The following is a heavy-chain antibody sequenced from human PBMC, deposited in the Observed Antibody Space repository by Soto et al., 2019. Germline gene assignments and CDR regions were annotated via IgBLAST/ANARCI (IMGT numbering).Heavy chain of an antibody. D-gene: IGHD6-19*01. CDR2: ISSSSSYI. V-gene: IGHV3-21*01. CDR1: GFTFSSYS. J-gene: IGHJ4*02. Sequence: GGSLRLSCAASGFTFSSYSMNWVRQAPGKGLEWVSSISSSSSYIYYADSVKGRFTISRDNAKNSLYLQINSLRAEDRAVYYCARSGWPYFHYWGRGTLGTISS. CDR3: ARSGWPYFHY.